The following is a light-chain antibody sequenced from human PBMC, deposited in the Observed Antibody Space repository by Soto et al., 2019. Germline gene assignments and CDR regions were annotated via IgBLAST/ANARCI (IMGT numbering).Light chain of an antibody. CDR1: QSVSSSY. CDR3: QHYRTS. CDR2: GAS. Sequence: EIVLTQSPGTLSLSPGERATLSCRASQSVSSSYLAWYQQKPGQAPRQLTYGASSRATGTPDRFSGSGSGTDFTLTITRLEPEDFAVYYCQHYRTSFGGGTRVEIK. J-gene: IGKJ4*01. V-gene: IGKV3-20*01.